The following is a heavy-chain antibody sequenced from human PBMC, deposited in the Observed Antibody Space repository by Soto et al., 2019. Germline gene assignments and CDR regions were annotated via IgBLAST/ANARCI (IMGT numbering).Heavy chain of an antibody. D-gene: IGHD2-8*01. J-gene: IGHJ5*02. CDR2: IYHSGST. CDR1: GYSISSGYY. Sequence: SETLSLTCAVSGYSISSGYYWGWIRQPPGKGLEWIGSIYHSGSTYYNPSLKSRVTISVDTSKNQFSLKLSSVTAADTAVYYCAREGYCTNGVCYNWFDLWGQGILVTVSS. CDR3: AREGYCTNGVCYNWFDL. V-gene: IGHV4-38-2*02.